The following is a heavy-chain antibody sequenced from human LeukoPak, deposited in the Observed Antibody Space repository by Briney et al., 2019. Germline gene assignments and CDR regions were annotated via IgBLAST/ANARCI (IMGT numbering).Heavy chain of an antibody. J-gene: IGHJ4*02. CDR1: GFTFSSYA. D-gene: IGHD2-2*01. CDR3: AKETYSTSWQLDS. V-gene: IGHV3-23*01. Sequence: GGSLRLSCAASGFTFSSYAMTWVRQAPGKGLEWVSTISGSAGSTYYADSVKGRFTISGDNSKNTLYLQMNSLRAEDTAVYYCAKETYSTSWQLDSWGQGTLVTVSS. CDR2: ISGSAGST.